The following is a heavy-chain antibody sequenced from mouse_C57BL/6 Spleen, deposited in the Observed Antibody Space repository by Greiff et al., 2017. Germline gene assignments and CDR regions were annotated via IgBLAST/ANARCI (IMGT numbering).Heavy chain of an antibody. V-gene: IGHV1-72*01. CDR1: GYTFTSYW. CDR3: ARAYSAMDY. Sequence: QVQLKQPGAELVKPGASVKLSCKASGYTFTSYWMHWVKQRPGRGLEWIGRIDPNSGGTKYNEKFKTKATLTVDKPSSTAYMQLSSLTSEDSAVYYCARAYSAMDYWGQGASVTVSS. J-gene: IGHJ4*01. CDR2: IDPNSGGT.